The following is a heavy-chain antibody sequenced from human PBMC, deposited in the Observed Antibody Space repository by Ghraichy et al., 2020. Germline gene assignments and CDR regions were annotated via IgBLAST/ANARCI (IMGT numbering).Heavy chain of an antibody. CDR3: AKRYFRDFGGGVDY. CDR2: ISGSGGST. D-gene: IGHD3-9*01. Sequence: GGSLRLSCAASGFTFSSYAMSWVRQAPGKGLEWVSAISGSGGSTYYADSVKGRFTISRDNSKNTLYLQMNSLRAEDTAVYYCAKRYFRDFGGGVDYWGQGTLVTVSS. J-gene: IGHJ4*02. CDR1: GFTFSSYA. V-gene: IGHV3-23*01.